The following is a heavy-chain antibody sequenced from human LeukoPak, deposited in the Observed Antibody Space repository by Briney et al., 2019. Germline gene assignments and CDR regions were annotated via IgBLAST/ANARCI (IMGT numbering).Heavy chain of an antibody. CDR1: GYTFTGYY. J-gene: IGHJ6*03. CDR2: INPNSGGT. V-gene: IGHV1-2*02. Sequence: ASVKVSCKASGYTFTGYYMHWVRQAPGRGLEWMGWINPNSGGTNYAQKFQGRVTMTRDTSISTAYMELSRLRSDDTAVYYCARGDGGYDPSNKYYYYMDVWGKGTTVTVSS. D-gene: IGHD5-12*01. CDR3: ARGDGGYDPSNKYYYYMDV.